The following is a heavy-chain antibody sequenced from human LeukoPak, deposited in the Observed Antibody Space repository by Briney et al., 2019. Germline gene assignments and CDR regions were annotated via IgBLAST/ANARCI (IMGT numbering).Heavy chain of an antibody. V-gene: IGHV4-34*01. Sequence: SSETLSLTCAVYGGSFSGYYWSWIRQPPGKGLEWIGSIYHSGSTYYNPSLKSRVTISVDTSKNQFSLKLSSVTAADTAVYYCARVRIIYATIDYWGQGTLVTVSS. CDR1: GGSFSGYY. D-gene: IGHD2/OR15-2a*01. J-gene: IGHJ4*02. CDR3: ARVRIIYATIDY. CDR2: IYHSGST.